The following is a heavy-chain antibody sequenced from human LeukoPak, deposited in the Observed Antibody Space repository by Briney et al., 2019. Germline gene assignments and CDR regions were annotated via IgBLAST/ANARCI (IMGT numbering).Heavy chain of an antibody. D-gene: IGHD3-3*01. CDR3: ARDMGTIFGVVTGGFDY. Sequence: PGGSLRLSCAASGFTFSSYAMSWVRQAPGKGLEWVSAISGSGGSTYYADSVKGRFTISRDNSKNTLYLQMNSLRAEDTAVYYCARDMGTIFGVVTGGFDYWGQGTLVTVSS. J-gene: IGHJ4*02. CDR1: GFTFSSYA. CDR2: ISGSGGST. V-gene: IGHV3-23*01.